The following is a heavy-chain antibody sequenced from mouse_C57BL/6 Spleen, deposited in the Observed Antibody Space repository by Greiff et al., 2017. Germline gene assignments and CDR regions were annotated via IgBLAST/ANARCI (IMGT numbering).Heavy chain of an antibody. CDR2: IDPENGDT. D-gene: IGHD1-1*01. Sequence: VHVKQSGAELVRPGASVKLSCTASGFNIKDDYMHWVKQRPEQGLEWIGWIDPENGDTEYASKFQGKATITADTSSNTAYLQLSSLTSEDTAVYYCTTFSVVPYFDYWGQGTTLTVSS. CDR3: TTFSVVPYFDY. V-gene: IGHV14-4*01. J-gene: IGHJ2*01. CDR1: GFNIKDDY.